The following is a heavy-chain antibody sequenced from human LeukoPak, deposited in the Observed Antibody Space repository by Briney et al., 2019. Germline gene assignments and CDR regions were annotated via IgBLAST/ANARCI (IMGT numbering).Heavy chain of an antibody. CDR3: ASCPTNRYRTWFDP. J-gene: IGHJ5*02. D-gene: IGHD2-2*01. CDR1: GGSISSSEYF. V-gene: IGHV4-39*01. Sequence: SETLSLTCTVSGGSISSSEYFWGWVRQPPGKGLEWIGNIYYSGSTYYNPSLKSRVTVSLDTSKNQFSLKLSSVTAADTAVYYCASCPTNRYRTWFDPWGQGTLVTVSS. CDR2: IYYSGST.